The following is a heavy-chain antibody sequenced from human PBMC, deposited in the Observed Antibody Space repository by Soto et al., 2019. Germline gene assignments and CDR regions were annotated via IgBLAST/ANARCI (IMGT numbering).Heavy chain of an antibody. CDR3: AHGEGYCNNGVCHNWLDP. Sequence: SGPTLVNPTQTLTLTCTFSGFSLSTSGVGVGWIRQPPGKALEWLALIYWNDDKRYSPSLKSRLTITKDTSKNQVVLTMTNMDPVDTATYYCAHGEGYCNNGVCHNWLDPWGQGTLVTVSS. CDR2: IYWNDDK. CDR1: GFSLSTSGVG. V-gene: IGHV2-5*01. J-gene: IGHJ5*02. D-gene: IGHD2-8*01.